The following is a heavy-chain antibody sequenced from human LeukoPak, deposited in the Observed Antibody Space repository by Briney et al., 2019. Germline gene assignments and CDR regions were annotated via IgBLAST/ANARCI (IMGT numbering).Heavy chain of an antibody. J-gene: IGHJ4*02. Sequence: GGSLRLSCAASGFTFSSYGMHWVRQAPGKGLEWVAVITYDGSNKYYADSVKGRFTISRDNSKNPLYLQMTSLRAEDTAVYYCARAVAAAIDYWGQGTLVTVSS. CDR2: ITYDGSNK. CDR3: ARAVAAAIDY. D-gene: IGHD6-19*01. V-gene: IGHV3-30*03. CDR1: GFTFSSYG.